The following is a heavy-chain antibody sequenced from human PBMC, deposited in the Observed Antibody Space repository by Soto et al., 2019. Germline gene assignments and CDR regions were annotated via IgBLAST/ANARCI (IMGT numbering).Heavy chain of an antibody. V-gene: IGHV3-64D*06. CDR2: ISSDGDTT. D-gene: IGHD3-9*01. J-gene: IGHJ5*02. CDR1: GFTFSSYA. CDR3: VKVSTFYDILTGYYSTNFFDP. Sequence: PVGSLRLSCAASGFTFSSYAMNWVRQAPVKVLEWVSTISSDGDTTYYADSVKVRFTISRDNSKNTLYLQMNSLRPEDTAVYYCVKVSTFYDILTGYYSTNFFDPWGQGTLVTVSS.